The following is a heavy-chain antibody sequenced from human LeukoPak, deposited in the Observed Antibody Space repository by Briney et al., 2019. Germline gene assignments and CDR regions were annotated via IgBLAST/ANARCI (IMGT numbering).Heavy chain of an antibody. Sequence: KPSETLSLTCTVSGGSMSSGSYHWSWIRQPAGKELEWIGRTYSSGSTNYNPSLKSRVTISVDTSKNQFSLKLSSVTAADTAVYYCAREQSSGYYDPFDYWGQGALVTVSS. CDR1: GGSMSSGSYH. CDR3: AREQSSGYYDPFDY. V-gene: IGHV4-61*02. D-gene: IGHD3-22*01. J-gene: IGHJ4*02. CDR2: TYSSGST.